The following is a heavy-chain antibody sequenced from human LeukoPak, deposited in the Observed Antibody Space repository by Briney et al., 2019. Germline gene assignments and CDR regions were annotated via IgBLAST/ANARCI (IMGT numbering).Heavy chain of an antibody. CDR1: GFTFDDYG. CDR2: INWNGGST. V-gene: IGHV3-20*04. CDR3: ARGYCSGGSCHPLDY. J-gene: IGHJ4*02. D-gene: IGHD2-15*01. Sequence: GGSLRLSCAASGFTFDDYGMSWVRQAPGKGLEWVSGINWNGGSTGYADSVKGRFTISRDNAKNSLYLQMNSLRAEDTALYYCARGYCSGGSCHPLDYWGQGTLVTVSS.